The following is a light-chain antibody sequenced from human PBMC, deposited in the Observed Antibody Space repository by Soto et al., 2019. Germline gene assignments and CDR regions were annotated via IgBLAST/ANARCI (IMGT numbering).Light chain of an antibody. V-gene: IGKV1-12*01. J-gene: IGKJ4*01. CDR1: QDIRSW. CDR3: QQNNSYSRT. Sequence: QLTPSPSSVSGSVVATVTITCRASQDIRSWLAWYQQKPGKALKLLIYDASTLQSGVPSRFSGSGSETEFTLSISSLQPDDSATYYCQQNNSYSRTFGRGTKVDI. CDR2: DAS.